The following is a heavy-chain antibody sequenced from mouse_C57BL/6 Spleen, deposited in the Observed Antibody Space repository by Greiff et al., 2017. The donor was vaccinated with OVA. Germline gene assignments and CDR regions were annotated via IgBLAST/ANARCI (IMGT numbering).Heavy chain of an antibody. CDR2: IHPYGGST. Sequence: QVQLQQSGAELVKPGASVKLSCKASGYTFTSYWMHWVKQRPGQGLEWIGMIHPYGGSTNYNEKFKGKATLTVDKSSSTAYMQLSSLTSEDSAVYYCAREGYGNYTLDYWGQGTTLTVSS. J-gene: IGHJ2*01. D-gene: IGHD2-1*01. V-gene: IGHV1-64*01. CDR1: GYTFTSYW. CDR3: AREGYGNYTLDY.